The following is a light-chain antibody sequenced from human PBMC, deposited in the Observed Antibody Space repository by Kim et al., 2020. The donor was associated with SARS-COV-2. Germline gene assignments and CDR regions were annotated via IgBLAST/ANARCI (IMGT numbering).Light chain of an antibody. J-gene: IGKJ4*01. V-gene: IGKV1-17*01. Sequence: SVGDRVTLTWRASQGIRKDLSWYQQKPGKAPKRLIYTASSLQSEVPSRFSGSGSGTEFTLTISSLQPEDFATYYCLHHNNYPLTFGGGTKVDIK. CDR3: LHHNNYPLT. CDR2: TAS. CDR1: QGIRKD.